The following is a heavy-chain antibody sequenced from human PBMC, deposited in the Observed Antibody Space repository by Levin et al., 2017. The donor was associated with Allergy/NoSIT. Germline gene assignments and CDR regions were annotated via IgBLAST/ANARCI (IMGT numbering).Heavy chain of an antibody. CDR2: IYFSGGT. J-gene: IGHJ5*02. D-gene: IGHD6-13*01. CDR1: GVSSSSDTYY. CDR3: AREIAALGTWWFDP. Sequence: SQTLSLTCTVSGVSSSSDTYYWSWIRQPAGKGLEWIGRIYFSGGTNYNPSLASRVTISADTSQNQFSLKLSSVTAADTAIYYCAREIAALGTWWFDPWGQGTLVTVSS. V-gene: IGHV4-61*02.